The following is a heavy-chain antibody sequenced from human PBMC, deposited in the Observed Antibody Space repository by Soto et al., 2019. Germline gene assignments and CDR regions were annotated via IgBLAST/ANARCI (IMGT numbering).Heavy chain of an antibody. D-gene: IGHD5-12*01. J-gene: IGHJ3*02. Sequence: QVQLVQSGAEVKKPGASVKVSCKASGYSFITSYYMHWVRQAPGQGLEWMGIINPTGSMTKYSQRFKGRLTMTRDTSTSTDYMELTTLTSEDTAVYFCARDTGYDHDAFDIWGQGTMVTVSS. CDR3: ARDTGYDHDAFDI. CDR2: INPTGSMT. CDR1: GYSFITSYY. V-gene: IGHV1-46*01.